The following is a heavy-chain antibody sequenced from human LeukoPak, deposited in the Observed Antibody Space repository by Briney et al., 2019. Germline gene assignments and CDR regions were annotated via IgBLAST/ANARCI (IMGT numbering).Heavy chain of an antibody. Sequence: QPGGSLRLSCAVSGFTFSNYAMSWVRQAPGKGLEWVSTITDSGDDTYYADSVKGRFTISRDNSKNTVYLQMNSLRAEDTAVYYCARGQLPRPDLYSSGFDYWGQGTLVTVSS. D-gene: IGHD6-19*01. CDR2: ITDSGDDT. CDR3: ARGQLPRPDLYSSGFDY. CDR1: GFTFSNYA. V-gene: IGHV3-23*01. J-gene: IGHJ4*02.